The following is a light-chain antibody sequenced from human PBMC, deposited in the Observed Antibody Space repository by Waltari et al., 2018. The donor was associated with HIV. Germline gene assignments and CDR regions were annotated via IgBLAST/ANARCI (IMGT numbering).Light chain of an antibody. CDR3: QQRSNWH. Sequence: EIVLTQSPATLSLSPGERATLSCRASQSISSYLAWYQQKPGQAPRLLIYDASNRASGIPARFSGSGSGTDFTLTISSLEPEDFALYYCQQRSNWHFGPGTKVDIK. CDR2: DAS. CDR1: QSISSY. J-gene: IGKJ3*01. V-gene: IGKV3D-11*02.